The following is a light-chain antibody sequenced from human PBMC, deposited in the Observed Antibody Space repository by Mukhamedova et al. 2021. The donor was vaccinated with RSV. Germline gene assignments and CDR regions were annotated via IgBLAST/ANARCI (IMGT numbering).Light chain of an antibody. CDR3: QQSYSTPVT. V-gene: IGKV1-39*01. J-gene: IGKJ1*01. Sequence: WYQRRVHGKAPTLLIYAASSLQSGVPSRFSGSGSGTAFTLTISSLQPEDFATYYCQQSYSTPVTFGQGTKVEIK. CDR2: AAS.